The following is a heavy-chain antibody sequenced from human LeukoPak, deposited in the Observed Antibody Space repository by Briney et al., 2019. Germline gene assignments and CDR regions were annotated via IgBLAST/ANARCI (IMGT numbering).Heavy chain of an antibody. D-gene: IGHD6-19*01. CDR2: ISGSGTFT. J-gene: IGHJ4*02. CDR1: GFTFSNYA. Sequence: GGSLRLSCAASGFTFSNYAMNWVRQAPGKGLEWVSAISGSGTFTHYADSVKGRFTISRDNSKNTLYVQMNSLRAEDTAVYYCAKDSATSGWSGGFHFWGQGTLATVSS. V-gene: IGHV3-23*01. CDR3: AKDSATSGWSGGFHF.